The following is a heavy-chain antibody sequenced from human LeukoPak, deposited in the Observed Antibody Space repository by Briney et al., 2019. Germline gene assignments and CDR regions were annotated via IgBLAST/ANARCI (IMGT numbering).Heavy chain of an antibody. CDR3: ARTYYDFWSGYSSFDY. J-gene: IGHJ4*02. CDR2: IYYSGST. D-gene: IGHD3-3*01. CDR1: GGSISSCY. Sequence: PSETLSLTCTVSGGSISSCYWSWIRQPPGKGLEWIGYIYYSGSTNYNPSLKSRVTISVDTSKNQFSLKLSSVTAADTAVYYCARTYYDFWSGYSSFDYWGQGTLVTVSS. V-gene: IGHV4-59*01.